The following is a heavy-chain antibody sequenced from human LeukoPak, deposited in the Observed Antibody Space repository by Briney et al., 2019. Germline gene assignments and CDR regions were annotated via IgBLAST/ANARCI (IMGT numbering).Heavy chain of an antibody. CDR3: ARDRTVTTFDP. D-gene: IGHD4-17*01. J-gene: IGHJ5*02. CDR1: GFTFGSYW. CDR2: IKQDGSQR. V-gene: IGHV3-7*01. Sequence: GGSLRLSCAASGFTFGSYWMSWVRQAPGKGREGVANIKQDGSQRYYVDSVKGRFTISRDNAKNSLYLQMISLRVEDTALYYCARDRTVTTFDPWGQGTLVSVSS.